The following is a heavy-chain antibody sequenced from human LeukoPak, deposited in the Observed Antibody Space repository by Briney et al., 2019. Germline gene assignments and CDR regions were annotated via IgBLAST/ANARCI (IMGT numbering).Heavy chain of an antibody. Sequence: SETLSLTCTVSGGSISSYYWSWIRQPAGKGLEWIGRIYTSGSTNYNPSLKSRVTISVDTSKNQFSLKLSSVTAADTAVYYCARDRPYYYDSKRSVFDYWGQGTLVTVSS. CDR2: IYTSGST. V-gene: IGHV4-4*07. D-gene: IGHD3-22*01. CDR3: ARDRPYYYDSKRSVFDY. CDR1: GGSISSYY. J-gene: IGHJ4*02.